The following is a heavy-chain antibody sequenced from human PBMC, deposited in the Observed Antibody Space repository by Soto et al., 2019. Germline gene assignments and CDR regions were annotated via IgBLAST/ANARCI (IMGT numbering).Heavy chain of an antibody. CDR2: INHSGST. Sequence: LSLTCAVYGGSFSGYYWSWIRQPPGKGLEWIGEINHSGSTNYNPSLKSRVTISVDTSKNQFSLKLSSVTAADTAVYYCARGPFKGQYYDFWRRYSTAGSNWVDPCGQGTLVTVSP. D-gene: IGHD3-3*01. V-gene: IGHV4-34*01. CDR1: GGSFSGYY. J-gene: IGHJ5*02. CDR3: ARGPFKGQYYDFWRRYSTAGSNWVDP.